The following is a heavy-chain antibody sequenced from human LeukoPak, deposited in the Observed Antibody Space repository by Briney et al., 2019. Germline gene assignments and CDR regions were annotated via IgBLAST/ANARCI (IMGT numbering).Heavy chain of an antibody. V-gene: IGHV4-61*01. CDR1: GGSVSSGSYY. Sequence: SETLSLTCTVSGGSVSSGSYYWSWIRQPPGKGLEWIGYIYYSGSTNYNPSLKSRVTISVDTSKNQFSLKLSSVTAADTAVYYCARLYSSGWEIFDYWGQGTLVTVSS. CDR3: ARLYSSGWEIFDY. D-gene: IGHD6-19*01. J-gene: IGHJ4*02. CDR2: IYYSGST.